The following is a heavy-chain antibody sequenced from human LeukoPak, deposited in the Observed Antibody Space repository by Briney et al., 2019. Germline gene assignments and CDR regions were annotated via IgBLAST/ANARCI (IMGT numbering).Heavy chain of an antibody. CDR3: AKEEGVYGSGSLDY. V-gene: IGHV3-23*01. D-gene: IGHD3-10*01. CDR2: ISHDATGT. J-gene: IGHJ4*02. CDR1: GFTFNSYA. Sequence: GGSLRLSCAASGFTFNSYAMTWVRQAPGKGLEWVSSISHDATGTYYSDSVKGRFTISRDNSKNTLYLQMNSLRAEDTAVYYCAKEEGVYGSGSLDYWGQGTLVTVSS.